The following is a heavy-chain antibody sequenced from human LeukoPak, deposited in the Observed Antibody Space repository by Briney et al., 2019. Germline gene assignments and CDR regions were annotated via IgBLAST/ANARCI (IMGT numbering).Heavy chain of an antibody. CDR3: AKHYGDQGYFDY. Sequence: GGSQRLSCAASGFTFSSYAMSWVRQAPGKGLEWVSAISGSGGSTYYADSVKGRFTISRDNSKNTLYLQMNSLRAEDTAVYYCAKHYGDQGYFDYWGQGTLVTVSS. CDR2: ISGSGGST. V-gene: IGHV3-23*01. J-gene: IGHJ4*02. D-gene: IGHD4-17*01. CDR1: GFTFSSYA.